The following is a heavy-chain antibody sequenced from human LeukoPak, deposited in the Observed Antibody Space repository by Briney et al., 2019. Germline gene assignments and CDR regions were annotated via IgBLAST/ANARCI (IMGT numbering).Heavy chain of an antibody. J-gene: IGHJ4*02. CDR3: ARHYDILTGYPHFDY. D-gene: IGHD3-9*01. V-gene: IGHV4-39*01. Sequence: SETLSLTCTVSGGSISSSSYYWGWIRQPPGKGLEWIGSIYYSGSTYYNPSLKSRVTISVDTSKNQFSLKLSSVTAADTAVYYCARHYDILTGYPHFDYWGQGTLVTVSS. CDR1: GGSISSSSYY. CDR2: IYYSGST.